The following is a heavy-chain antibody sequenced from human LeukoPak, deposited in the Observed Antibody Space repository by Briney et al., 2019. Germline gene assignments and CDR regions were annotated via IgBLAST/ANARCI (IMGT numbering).Heavy chain of an antibody. CDR3: ARGSEQFLEWLPFHH. CDR2: IYHDGST. J-gene: IGHJ4*02. CDR1: GGSISSNNW. D-gene: IGHD3-3*01. Sequence: PSETLSLTCAVSGGSISSNNWWIWVRQSPEKGLEWIGEIYHDGSTNYNPSLKSRVTISMDKSKNQLSLKLNFVTAADTAVYYCARGSEQFLEWLPFHHWGQGTLVTVSS. V-gene: IGHV4-4*02.